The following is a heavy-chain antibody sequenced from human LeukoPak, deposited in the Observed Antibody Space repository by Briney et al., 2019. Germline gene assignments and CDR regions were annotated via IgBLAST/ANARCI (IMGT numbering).Heavy chain of an antibody. J-gene: IGHJ3*02. D-gene: IGHD4-17*01. V-gene: IGHV4-59*08. CDR2: IYYSGST. Sequence: PSETLSLTCTVSGGSISSYYLSWIRQPPGKGLEWIGYIYYSGSTNYNPSLKSRVTISVDTSKNQFSLKLSSVTAADTAVYYCARHDQSAYDYGDYQDAFDIWGQGTMVTVSS. CDR1: GGSISSYY. CDR3: ARHDQSAYDYGDYQDAFDI.